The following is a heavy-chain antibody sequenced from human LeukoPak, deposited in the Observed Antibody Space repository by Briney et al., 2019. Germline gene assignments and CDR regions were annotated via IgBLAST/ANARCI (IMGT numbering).Heavy chain of an antibody. Sequence: SVKVSCKASGGTFSSYAISWVRQAPGQGLEWMGGIIPIFGTANYAQKFQGRVTITADESTSTAYMELSSLRSEDTAVYYCVRDTPPIAAAGTWGQGTLVTVSS. CDR2: IIPIFGTA. CDR1: GGTFSSYA. V-gene: IGHV1-69*13. CDR3: VRDTPPIAAAGT. D-gene: IGHD6-13*01. J-gene: IGHJ5*02.